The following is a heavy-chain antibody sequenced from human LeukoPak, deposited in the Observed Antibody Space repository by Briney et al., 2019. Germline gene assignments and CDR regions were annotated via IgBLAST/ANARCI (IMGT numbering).Heavy chain of an antibody. D-gene: IGHD2-21*01. CDR2: ISWNSGSI. Sequence: GRSLRLSCAASGFTFDDYAMHWVRQAPGKGLEWVSGISWNSGSIGYADSVKGRFTISRDNAKNSLYLQMNSLRAEDTAVYYCARGGGYCGGDCYGIDYWGQGTLVTVSS. CDR1: GFTFDDYA. V-gene: IGHV3-9*01. CDR3: ARGGGYCGGDCYGIDY. J-gene: IGHJ4*02.